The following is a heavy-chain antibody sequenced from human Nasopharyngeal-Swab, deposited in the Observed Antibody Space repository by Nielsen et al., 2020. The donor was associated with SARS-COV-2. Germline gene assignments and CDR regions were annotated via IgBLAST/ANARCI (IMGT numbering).Heavy chain of an antibody. J-gene: IGHJ5*02. CDR3: AREPPLGYCSSTSCPGWFDP. CDR1: GYTFNSYG. CDR2: ISAYNGNT. D-gene: IGHD2-2*01. Sequence: ASVKVSCKASGYTFNSYGISWVRQAPGQGLEWMGWISAYNGNTNYAQKLQGRVTMTTDTSTSTAYMELRSLRSDDTAVYYCAREPPLGYCSSTSCPGWFDPWGQGTLVTVSS. V-gene: IGHV1-18*01.